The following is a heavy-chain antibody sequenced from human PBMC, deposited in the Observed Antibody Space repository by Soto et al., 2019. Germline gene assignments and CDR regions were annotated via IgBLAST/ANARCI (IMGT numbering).Heavy chain of an antibody. CDR3: ASGLIYDSSGYYFDY. D-gene: IGHD3-22*01. V-gene: IGHV1-46*01. J-gene: IGHJ4*02. CDR2: INPSGGST. CDR1: GYTFTSYY. Sequence: ASVKVSCKASGYTFTSYYMHWVRQAPGQGLEWMGIINPSGGSTRYAQKFQGRVTMIRDTSTSTVYMELSSLRSEDTAVYYCASGLIYDSSGYYFDYWGQGTLVTV.